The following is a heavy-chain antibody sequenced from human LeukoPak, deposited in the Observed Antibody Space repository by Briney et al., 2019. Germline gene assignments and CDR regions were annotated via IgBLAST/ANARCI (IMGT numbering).Heavy chain of an antibody. J-gene: IGHJ4*02. CDR1: GFTFSSYA. D-gene: IGHD3-9*01. CDR2: ISYDGSNK. Sequence: GGSLRLSCAASGFTFSSYAMHWVRQAPGKGLEWVAVISYDGSNKYYADSVKGRFTISRDNSETTLYLQMNSLRAEDTALYYCARGPYGSDILTGYYNYWGQGTLVTVSS. V-gene: IGHV3-30*04. CDR3: ARGPYGSDILTGYYNY.